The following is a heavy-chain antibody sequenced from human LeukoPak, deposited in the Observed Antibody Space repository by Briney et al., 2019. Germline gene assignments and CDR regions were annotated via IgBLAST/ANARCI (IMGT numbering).Heavy chain of an antibody. V-gene: IGHV3-23*01. CDR3: ARDYSSIPFDY. CDR2: IETGGAST. J-gene: IGHJ4*02. CDR1: GFPFSSYG. D-gene: IGHD6-13*01. Sequence: GGSLRLSRAASGFPFSSYGMSWVRPAPGKGLEWVSAIETGGASTYYADSVKGRFTISRDNSKNTLYLQMIDLRADDTAVYYCARDYSSIPFDYWGQGTLVTVSS.